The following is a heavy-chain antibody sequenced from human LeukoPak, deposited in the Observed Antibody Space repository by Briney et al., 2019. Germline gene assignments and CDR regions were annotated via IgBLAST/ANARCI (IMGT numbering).Heavy chain of an antibody. D-gene: IGHD6-19*01. V-gene: IGHV4-31*11. CDR2: IYYSGST. CDR1: GGSISSGGYY. J-gene: IGHJ4*02. Sequence: MTSETLSLTCAVSGGSISSGGYYWSWIRQPPGKGLEWIGYIYYSGSTYYNPSLKSRVTISVDTSKNQFSLKLSSVTAADTAVYYCARAVAGTGDEWIDYWGQGTLVTVSS. CDR3: ARAVAGTGDEWIDY.